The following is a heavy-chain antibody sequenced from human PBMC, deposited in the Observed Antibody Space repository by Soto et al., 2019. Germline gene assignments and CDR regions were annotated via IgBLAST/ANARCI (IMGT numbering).Heavy chain of an antibody. CDR3: SRGGGFSGNYL. CDR1: GFSFSDYW. V-gene: IGHV3-74*01. Sequence: EVQLVESGGGLVQPGGSLRLSCAASGFSFSDYWMHWVRQAPGKGLVWVSCIDTDGSTTTYADSVKGRFTISSDNVKNTLYLQMDSLRAEDTALYYCSRGGGFSGNYLGGQGTLVTVSS. CDR2: IDTDGSTT. D-gene: IGHD1-26*01. J-gene: IGHJ4*02.